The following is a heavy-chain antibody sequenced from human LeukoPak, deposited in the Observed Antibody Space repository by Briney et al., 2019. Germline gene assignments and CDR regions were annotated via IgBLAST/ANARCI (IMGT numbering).Heavy chain of an antibody. V-gene: IGHV3-74*01. CDR2: INSDGSST. CDR3: ARDATDDPGYCSSTSCPVGWFDP. Sequence: GGSLRLSCAASGFTFSSYWMHWVRQAPGKGLVWVSRINSDGSSTSYADSVKGRFTISRDNAKNSLYLQMNSLRAEDTAVYYCARDATDDPGYCSSTSCPVGWFDPWGQGTLVTVSS. CDR1: GFTFSSYW. J-gene: IGHJ5*02. D-gene: IGHD2-2*01.